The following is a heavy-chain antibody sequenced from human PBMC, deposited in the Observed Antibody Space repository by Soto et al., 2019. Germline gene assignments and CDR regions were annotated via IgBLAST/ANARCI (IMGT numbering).Heavy chain of an antibody. V-gene: IGHV4-61*01. Sequence: PSETLSLTCTVSGGSISSSNYYWSWIRQPPGKGLEWIGYIYYSGSTNYNPSLKSRVTVSVDTSKNQFSLKLSSVTAADTAVYYCARAVTSGGAFIAPAGTSWLDPWGQGTLVTVSS. J-gene: IGHJ5*02. CDR3: ARAVTSGGAFIAPAGTSWLDP. CDR2: IYYSGST. CDR1: GGSISSSNYY. D-gene: IGHD6-13*01.